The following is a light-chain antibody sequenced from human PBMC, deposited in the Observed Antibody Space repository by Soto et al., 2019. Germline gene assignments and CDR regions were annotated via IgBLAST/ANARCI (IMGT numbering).Light chain of an antibody. V-gene: IGKV3-15*01. CDR3: QQYNNWPPIT. CDR1: QSISYN. J-gene: IGKJ5*01. Sequence: EIVMTQFPATLSVSPGERATLSCRASQSISYNLAWYQQKPGQAPRVLIYSASTRATGIPARFSGSGSGTEFTLTISSLQSEDFAVYYCQQYNNWPPITFGQGTRLEIK. CDR2: SAS.